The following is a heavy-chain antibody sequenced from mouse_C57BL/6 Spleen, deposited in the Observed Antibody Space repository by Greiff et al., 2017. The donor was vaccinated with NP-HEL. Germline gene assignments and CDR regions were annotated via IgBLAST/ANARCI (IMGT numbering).Heavy chain of an antibody. J-gene: IGHJ3*01. V-gene: IGHV5-4*01. CDR3: ARWVPQLSLFAY. D-gene: IGHD3-2*02. CDR1: GFTFSSYA. CDR2: ISDGGSYT. Sequence: VQLKQSGGGLVKPGGSLKLSCAASGFTFSSYAMSWVRQTPEKRLEWVATISDGGSYTYYPDNVKGRFTISRDNAKNNLYLQMSHLKSEDTAMYYCARWVPQLSLFAYWGQGTLVTVSA.